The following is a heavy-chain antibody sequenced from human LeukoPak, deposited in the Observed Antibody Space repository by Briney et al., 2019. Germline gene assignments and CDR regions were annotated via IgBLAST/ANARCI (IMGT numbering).Heavy chain of an antibody. Sequence: PSETLSLTCTVSGGSISSYYWSWIRQPPGKGLEWIGYIYYSGSTNYNPSLKSQVTISVDTSKNQLSLKLSSVTAADTAVYYCARVRGYSYGFWYYFDYWGQGTLVTVSS. J-gene: IGHJ4*02. V-gene: IGHV4-59*01. CDR3: ARVRGYSYGFWYYFDY. CDR1: GGSISSYY. CDR2: IYYSGST. D-gene: IGHD5-18*01.